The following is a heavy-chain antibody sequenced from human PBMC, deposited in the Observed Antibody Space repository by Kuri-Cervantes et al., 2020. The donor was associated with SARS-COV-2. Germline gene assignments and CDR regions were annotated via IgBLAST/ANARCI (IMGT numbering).Heavy chain of an antibody. CDR3: ARYTVTSCWYFDF. Sequence: SETLSLTCTVSGGSISSSSYYWGWIRQPPGKGREGIGSIYYSGRTYYNPSHKSRVAISVDTSKNQFSLKLSFVTAADTVVYYCARYTVTSCWYFDFWGRGTLVTVSS. CDR1: GGSISSSSYY. CDR2: IYYSGRT. D-gene: IGHD4-17*01. V-gene: IGHV4-39*07. J-gene: IGHJ2*01.